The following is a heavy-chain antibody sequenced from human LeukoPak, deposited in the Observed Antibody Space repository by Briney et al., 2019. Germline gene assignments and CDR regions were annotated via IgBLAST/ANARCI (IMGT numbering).Heavy chain of an antibody. CDR2: IYYSGST. J-gene: IGHJ5*02. CDR3: ARVTFGELLEKYNWFDP. D-gene: IGHD3-10*01. V-gene: IGHV4-59*01. Sequence: PSETLSLTCTVSGGSISSYYWSWIRQPPGKGLEWIGYIYYSGSTNYNPSLKSRVTISVDTSKNQFSLKLSSVTAADTAVYYCARVTFGELLEKYNWFDPWGQGTLVTVSS. CDR1: GGSISSYY.